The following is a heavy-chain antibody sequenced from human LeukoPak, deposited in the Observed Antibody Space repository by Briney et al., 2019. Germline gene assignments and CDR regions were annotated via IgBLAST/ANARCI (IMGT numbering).Heavy chain of an antibody. CDR3: ARGRITMVRGVSDAFDI. Sequence: PSQTLSLTCTVSGGSISSGGYYWSWIRQPPGKGLEWIGYIYHSGSTYYNPSLKSRVTISVDRSKNQFSLKLSSVTAADTAVYYCARGRITMVRGVSDAFDIWGQGTMVTVSS. V-gene: IGHV4-30-2*01. D-gene: IGHD3-10*01. J-gene: IGHJ3*02. CDR2: IYHSGST. CDR1: GGSISSGGYY.